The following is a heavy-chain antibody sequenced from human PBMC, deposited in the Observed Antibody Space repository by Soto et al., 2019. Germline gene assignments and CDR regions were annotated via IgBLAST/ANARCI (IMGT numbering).Heavy chain of an antibody. CDR1: GYTFTSYG. J-gene: IGHJ6*03. CDR2: ISAYNGNT. D-gene: IGHD3-3*01. CDR3: ARLSRITIFGVVTTYYMDV. Sequence: ASVKVSCKASGYTFTSYGISWVRQAPGQGLEWMGWISAYNGNTNYAQKLQGRVTMTTDTSTSTAYMELRGLRSDDTAVYYCARLSRITIFGVVTTYYMDVWGKGTTVTVSS. V-gene: IGHV1-18*01.